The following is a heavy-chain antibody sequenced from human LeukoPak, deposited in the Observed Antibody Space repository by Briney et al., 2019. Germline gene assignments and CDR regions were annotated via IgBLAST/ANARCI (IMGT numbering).Heavy chain of an antibody. D-gene: IGHD5-18*01. CDR3: ARDLAYSRLDY. V-gene: IGHV3-7*01. CDR2: INPDGNEK. J-gene: IGHJ4*02. Sequence: PGGSLRLSCAVSGLTFSSSWMDWVRQAPGKGLEWVASINPDGNEKYSADSVKGRFTISRDNAENSLYLQMNSLRVEDTAFYYCARDLAYSRLDYWGQGMLVPVSS. CDR1: GLTFSSSW.